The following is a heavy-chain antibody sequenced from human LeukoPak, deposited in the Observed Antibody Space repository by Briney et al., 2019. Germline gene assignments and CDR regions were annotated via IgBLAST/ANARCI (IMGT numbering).Heavy chain of an antibody. V-gene: IGHV3-33*06. D-gene: IGHD6-13*01. J-gene: IGHJ6*03. Sequence: SGGSLRLSCEASGFTFSGYVMHWVRQAPGKGLEWVALIWFDGSDKYYADSVKGRFTISRDNSKNTLYLQMNSLRAEDTAVYYCAKERGYQSYYYYYMDVWGKGTTVTVSS. CDR1: GFTFSGYV. CDR3: AKERGYQSYYYYYMDV. CDR2: IWFDGSDK.